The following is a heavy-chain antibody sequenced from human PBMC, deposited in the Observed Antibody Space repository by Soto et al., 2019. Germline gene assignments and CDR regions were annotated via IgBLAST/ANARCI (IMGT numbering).Heavy chain of an antibody. CDR2: ISGSGGST. CDR1: GFTFSSYA. J-gene: IGHJ6*02. Sequence: EVQLLESGGGLVQPGGSLRLSCAASGFTFSSYAMSWVRQAPGKGLEWVSAISGSGGSTYYADSVKGRFTISRDNSKNTLYLQMNSLRSEDTAVYYCAKVIVDTCYGMDVWGQGTTVTVSS. CDR3: AKVIVDTCYGMDV. V-gene: IGHV3-23*01. D-gene: IGHD5-18*01.